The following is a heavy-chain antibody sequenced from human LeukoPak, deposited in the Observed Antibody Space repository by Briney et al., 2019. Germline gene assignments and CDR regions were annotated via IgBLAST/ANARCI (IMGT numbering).Heavy chain of an antibody. D-gene: IGHD3-3*01. CDR3: ARGNFWSGYYYYGMDV. CDR2: IYHGGST. CDR1: GGSISSGGYS. Sequence: PSETLSLTCAVSGGSISSGGYSWSWIRQPPGTGLEWIGYIYHGGSTYYNPSLKSRVTISVDTSKNQFSLKLSSVTAADTAVYYCARGNFWSGYYYYGMDVWGQGTTVTVSS. V-gene: IGHV4-30-2*01. J-gene: IGHJ6*02.